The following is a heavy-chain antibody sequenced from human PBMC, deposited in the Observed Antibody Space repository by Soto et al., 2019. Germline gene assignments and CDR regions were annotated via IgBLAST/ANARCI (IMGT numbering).Heavy chain of an antibody. V-gene: IGHV4-31*03. J-gene: IGHJ4*02. D-gene: IGHD6-19*01. CDR2: IYYSGST. CDR1: GGSISSGGYY. Sequence: SETLSLTCTVSGGSISSGGYYWSWIRQHPGKGLEWIGYIYYSGSTYYNPSLKSRVTMSVDTSKNQFSLKLSSVTAADTAVYYCARVATGYSSGWYLVDYWGQGTLVTVSS. CDR3: ARVATGYSSGWYLVDY.